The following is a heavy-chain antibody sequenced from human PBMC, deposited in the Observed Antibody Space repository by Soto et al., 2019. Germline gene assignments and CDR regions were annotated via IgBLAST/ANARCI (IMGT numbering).Heavy chain of an antibody. V-gene: IGHV3-48*01. Sequence: GPLRISCAASGVRFNSYTINWVRQAPGKRLEWLSSISSSGQPIFYADSVKGRFTISRDNAKNSLYLQMSSRRAEDSAVYYCARRASRWGQGKRVTVS. CDR2: ISSSGQPI. D-gene: IGHD1-26*01. CDR3: ARRASR. J-gene: IGHJ3*01. CDR1: GVRFNSYT.